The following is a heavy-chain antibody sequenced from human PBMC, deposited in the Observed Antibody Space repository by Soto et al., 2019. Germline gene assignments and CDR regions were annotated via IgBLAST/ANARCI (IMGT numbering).Heavy chain of an antibody. CDR2: IKQDGSEK. CDR1: GCTFSRYW. V-gene: IGHV3-7*01. J-gene: IGHJ3*02. Sequence: GGSRRLSCAASGCTFSRYWMSGGRQAPGKGLEWVANIKQDGSEKYYVDSVKGRFTISRDNAKNSLYLQMNSLRAEDTAVYYCARDQLELRYAFDIWGQGTMVTVSS. CDR3: ARDQLELRYAFDI. D-gene: IGHD1-7*01.